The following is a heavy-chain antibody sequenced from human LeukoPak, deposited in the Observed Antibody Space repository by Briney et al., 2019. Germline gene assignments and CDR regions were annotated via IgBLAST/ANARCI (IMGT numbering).Heavy chain of an antibody. D-gene: IGHD6-6*01. Sequence: GRSLRLSCAASGFTFDDYAMHWVRQAPGKGLEWVSGISWNSGSIGYADSMKGRFTISRDNAKNSLHLQMNSLRAEDTALYYCAKSWDYSSSSMNAFDIWGQGTMVTVSS. CDR3: AKSWDYSSSSMNAFDI. J-gene: IGHJ3*02. CDR1: GFTFDDYA. CDR2: ISWNSGSI. V-gene: IGHV3-9*01.